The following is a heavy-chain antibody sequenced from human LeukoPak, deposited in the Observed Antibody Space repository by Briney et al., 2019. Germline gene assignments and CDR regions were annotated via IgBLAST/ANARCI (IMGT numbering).Heavy chain of an antibody. V-gene: IGHV3-23*01. CDR2: ISDSADTT. CDR1: GFRFSHYA. Sequence: PGGSLRLSCTAFGFRFSHYAMTWVRQAPGKGLEWVSVISDSADTTYYADSVKGRFTISRDNSKNTLYLQMNSLKTEDTALYYCATGEGYYDFDYWGQGTLVTVSS. J-gene: IGHJ4*02. CDR3: ATGEGYYDFDY. D-gene: IGHD3-22*01.